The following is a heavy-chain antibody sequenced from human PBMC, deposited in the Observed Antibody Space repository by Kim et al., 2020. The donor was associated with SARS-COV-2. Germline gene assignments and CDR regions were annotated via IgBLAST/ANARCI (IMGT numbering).Heavy chain of an antibody. J-gene: IGHJ4*02. CDR1: GYTLTELS. CDR3: ATDSNRYDSSGYPEYYFDY. V-gene: IGHV1-24*01. Sequence: ASVKVSCKVSGYTLTELSMHWVRQAPGKGLEWMGGFDPEDGETIYAQKFQGRVTMTEDTSTDTAHMELSSLRSEDTAVYYCATDSNRYDSSGYPEYYFDYWGQGTLVTVSS. CDR2: FDPEDGET. D-gene: IGHD3-22*01.